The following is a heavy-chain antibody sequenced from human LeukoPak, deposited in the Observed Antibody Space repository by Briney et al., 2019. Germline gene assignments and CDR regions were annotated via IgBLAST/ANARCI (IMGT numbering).Heavy chain of an antibody. V-gene: IGHV3-21*01. CDR1: GFSVSSYD. CDR2: ISSSSNYI. J-gene: IGHJ1*01. D-gene: IGHD2-8*01. CDR3: ANIVLGLDRSVY. Sequence: GGSLRLSCAVSGFSVSSYDGSWVRQAPGKGLEWVSSISSSSNYIDYADSVKGPFTISRDNAKKSLYLQMNSLRAEDTAVDYCANIVLGLDRSVYWGQGTQVTASS.